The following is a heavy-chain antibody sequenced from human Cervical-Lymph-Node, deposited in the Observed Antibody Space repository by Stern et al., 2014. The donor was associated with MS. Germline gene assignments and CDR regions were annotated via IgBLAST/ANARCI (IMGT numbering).Heavy chain of an antibody. D-gene: IGHD3-22*01. CDR3: TRLNYFDSSGYAYYYYGMDV. CDR2: IKSKTDGGTT. J-gene: IGHJ6*02. CDR1: GFTFSYAW. Sequence: EVQLVESGGGLVKPGGSLRLSCAASGFTFSYAWMSWVRQAPGKGLQWVGRIKSKTDGGTTDYAAPVKGRFNISRDDSKNTLYLEMNSLKTEDTAVYYCTRLNYFDSSGYAYYYYGMDVWGQGTTVTVSS. V-gene: IGHV3-15*01.